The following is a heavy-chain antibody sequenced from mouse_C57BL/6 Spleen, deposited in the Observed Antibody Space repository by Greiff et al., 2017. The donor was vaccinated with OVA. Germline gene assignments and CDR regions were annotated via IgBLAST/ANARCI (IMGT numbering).Heavy chain of an antibody. D-gene: IGHD1-1*01. V-gene: IGHV1-82*01. CDR3: ARNYGSSFFDY. CDR1: GYAFSSSW. CDR2: IYPGDGDT. Sequence: VMLVESGPELVKPGASVKISCKASGYAFSSSWMNWVKQRPGKGLEWIGRIYPGDGDTNYNGKFKGKATLTADKSSSTAYMQLSSLTSEDSAVYFCARNYGSSFFDYWGQGTTLTVSS. J-gene: IGHJ2*01.